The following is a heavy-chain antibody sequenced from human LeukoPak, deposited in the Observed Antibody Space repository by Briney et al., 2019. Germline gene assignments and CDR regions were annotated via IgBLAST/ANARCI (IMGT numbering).Heavy chain of an antibody. Sequence: GGSLRLSCAASGFTSSSYAMHWVRQAPGKGLEWVAVISYDGSNKYYADSVKGRFTISRDNSKNTLYLQMNSLRAEDTAVYYCARDRRASCCYYFDYWGQGTLVTVSS. CDR3: ARDRRASCCYYFDY. CDR1: GFTSSSYA. J-gene: IGHJ4*02. V-gene: IGHV3-30-3*01. CDR2: ISYDGSNK. D-gene: IGHD2-2*01.